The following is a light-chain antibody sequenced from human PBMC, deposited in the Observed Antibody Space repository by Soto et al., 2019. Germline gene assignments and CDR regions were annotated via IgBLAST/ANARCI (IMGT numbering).Light chain of an antibody. V-gene: IGKV1-5*03. CDR1: QTISSW. CDR3: QHYNSYSEG. J-gene: IGKJ1*01. Sequence: DIQMSQSPSTLCGSVGDRVTITCRASQTISSWLAWYQQKPGKAPKLLIYKASTLKSGVPSRFSGSGSGTEFTLTISSLQPDDFATYYCQHYNSYSEGFGQGTKVDI. CDR2: KAS.